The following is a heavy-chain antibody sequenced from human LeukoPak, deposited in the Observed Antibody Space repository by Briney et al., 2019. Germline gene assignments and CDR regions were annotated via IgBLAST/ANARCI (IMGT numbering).Heavy chain of an antibody. CDR3: ADSTVTPNSGWFEA. V-gene: IGHV4-34*01. CDR1: GGSFSGYY. D-gene: IGHD4-17*01. CDR2: INHSGST. Sequence: SETLSLTCAVYGGSFSGYYWSWIRQPPGKGLEWIGEINHSGSTNYNPSLKSRVTISVDTSKNQFSLKLSSVTASDTAVYYCADSTVTPNSGWFEAWGPVAIVT. J-gene: IGHJ5*02.